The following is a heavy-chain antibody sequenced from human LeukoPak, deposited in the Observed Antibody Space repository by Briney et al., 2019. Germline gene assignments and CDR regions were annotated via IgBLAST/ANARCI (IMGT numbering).Heavy chain of an antibody. CDR1: LDTFTGDY. V-gene: IGHV1-2*02. CDR2: IYPNVGGT. CDR3: ESMNSGSYYDDAFDI. Sequence: GSVKVSCEPSLDTFTGDYMDGVRQGPGQGVEWRGWIYPNVGGTNYAQKSQGRVTMTWATSSSTSHLWLSRMRSDDTAVSYCESMNSGSYYDDAFDIRGQGTMVTVSS. J-gene: IGHJ3*02. D-gene: IGHD1-26*01.